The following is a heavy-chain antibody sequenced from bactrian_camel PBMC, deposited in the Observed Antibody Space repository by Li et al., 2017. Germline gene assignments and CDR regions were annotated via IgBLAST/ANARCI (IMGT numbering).Heavy chain of an antibody. V-gene: IGHV3S53*01. Sequence: HVQLVESGGGSVQTGGSLRLSCTTSRHTDSSACTAWFRQAPGKEREGVATIDSDGSTSYADSVKGRFTVSEDGFRKTLYLQMNDLKPEDTAMYFCGADFGSSCPTLPYGMGYWGKGTQVTVS. J-gene: IGHJ7*01. D-gene: IGHD6*01. CDR1: RHTDSSAC. CDR2: IDSDGST.